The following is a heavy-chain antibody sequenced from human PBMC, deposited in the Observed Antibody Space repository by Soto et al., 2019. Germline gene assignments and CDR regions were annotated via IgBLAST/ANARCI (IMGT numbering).Heavy chain of an antibody. CDR1: GFTFSSYA. CDR2: ISGSGGST. Sequence: GGSLRLSCAASGFTFSSYAMSWVRQAPGKGLEWVSAISGSGGSTYYADSVKGRFTISRDNSKNTLYLQMNSLRAEDTAVYYCAKDGDYYDSSGYYGTFDYWGQGTLVTVSS. CDR3: AKDGDYYDSSGYYGTFDY. V-gene: IGHV3-23*01. J-gene: IGHJ4*02. D-gene: IGHD3-22*01.